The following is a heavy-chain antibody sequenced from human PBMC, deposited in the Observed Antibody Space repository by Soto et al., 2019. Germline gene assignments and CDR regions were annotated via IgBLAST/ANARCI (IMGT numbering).Heavy chain of an antibody. Sequence: GASVKVSCKASGYTFTSYDINWVRQATGQGLEWMGWMNPNSGNTGYAQKFQGRVTMTRNTSISTAYMELSSLRSEDTAVYYCAIMRIAAAGTIRDFDYWGQGTLDTVSS. V-gene: IGHV1-8*01. D-gene: IGHD6-13*01. CDR1: GYTFTSYD. CDR3: AIMRIAAAGTIRDFDY. J-gene: IGHJ4*02. CDR2: MNPNSGNT.